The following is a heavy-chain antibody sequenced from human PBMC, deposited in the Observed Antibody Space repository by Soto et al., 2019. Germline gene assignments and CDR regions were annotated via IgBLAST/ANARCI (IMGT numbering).Heavy chain of an antibody. J-gene: IGHJ6*02. CDR1: GFIFSDHE. CDR2: ISSSGSTK. Sequence: GGSLRLSCAASGFIFSDHEMNWVRQAPGKGLEWVSFISSSGSTKHDADSVKGRFTISRDNAKNSVYLQMNSLRGEDTAVYYCARVTKGSFSSEPYYYYGMDVWGQGTTVTVSS. D-gene: IGHD2-8*01. CDR3: ARVTKGSFSSEPYYYYGMDV. V-gene: IGHV3-48*03.